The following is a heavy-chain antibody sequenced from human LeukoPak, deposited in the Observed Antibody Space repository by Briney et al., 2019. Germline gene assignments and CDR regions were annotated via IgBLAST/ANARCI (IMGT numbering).Heavy chain of an antibody. CDR2: IKQDGSEK. CDR1: GFTFSSYW. J-gene: IGHJ5*02. Sequence: GGSLRLSCAASGFTFSSYWMSWVRQAPGKGLEWVANIKQDGSEKYYMDSVKGRFTISRDNAKDSLYLQMNSLRAEDTAVYYCASPYSGYVGEKYNWFDPWGQGTLVTVSS. CDR3: ASPYSGYVGEKYNWFDP. D-gene: IGHD5-12*01. V-gene: IGHV3-7*03.